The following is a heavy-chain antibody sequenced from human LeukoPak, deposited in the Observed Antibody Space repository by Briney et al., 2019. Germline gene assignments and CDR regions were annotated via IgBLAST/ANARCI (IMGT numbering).Heavy chain of an antibody. CDR2: FDPEDGET. CDR1: GYTHTELS. CDR3: ATDSSYGYKVNWFDH. Sequence: ASVNVSCTVSGYTHTELSMHWVRQAPGKGLEWMGGFDPEDGETIYAQKFQGRVTMTEDTSTDTAYMELSSLRSEDTAVYYCATDSSYGYKVNWFDHWGQGTLVTVSS. J-gene: IGHJ5*02. D-gene: IGHD5-18*01. V-gene: IGHV1-24*01.